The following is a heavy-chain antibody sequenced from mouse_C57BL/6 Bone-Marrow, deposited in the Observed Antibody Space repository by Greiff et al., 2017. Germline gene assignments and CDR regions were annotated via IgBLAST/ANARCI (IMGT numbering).Heavy chain of an antibody. J-gene: IGHJ3*01. CDR2: IYPGSGST. D-gene: IGHD2-3*01. V-gene: IGHV1-55*01. CDR1: GYTFTSYW. Sequence: VQLQQSGAELVKPGASVKMSCKASGYTFTSYWITWVKQRPGQGLEWIGDIYPGSGSTNSNEKFKSKATLTVDTSSSTAYMQLSSLTSEDSAVYYCARRDGYYLHFFAYWGQGTLVTVSA. CDR3: ARRDGYYLHFFAY.